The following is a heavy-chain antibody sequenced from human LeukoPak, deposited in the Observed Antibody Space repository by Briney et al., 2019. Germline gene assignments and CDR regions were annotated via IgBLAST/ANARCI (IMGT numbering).Heavy chain of an antibody. Sequence: PSGTLSLTCAVSGGSISSSNWWSWVRQPPGKGLEWIGEIYHSGSTNYNPSLKSRVTISVDKSKNQFSLKLSSVTAADTAVYYCAGFDILTERAIDYWGQGTLVTVSS. CDR2: IYHSGST. D-gene: IGHD3-9*01. V-gene: IGHV4-4*02. J-gene: IGHJ4*02. CDR1: GGSISSSNW. CDR3: AGFDILTERAIDY.